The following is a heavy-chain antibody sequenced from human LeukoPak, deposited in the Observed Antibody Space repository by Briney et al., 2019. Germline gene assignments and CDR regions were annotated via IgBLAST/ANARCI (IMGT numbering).Heavy chain of an antibody. CDR2: INPNSGGT. Sequence: ASVKVSCKASGYTFTGYYMHWVRQAPGQGLEWMGWINPNSGGTNYAQKFQGRVTMTRDTSISTAYMELGRLRSDDTAVYYCARGGMGNWNYVLAGDYWGQGTLVTVSS. CDR3: ARGGMGNWNYVLAGDY. CDR1: GYTFTGYY. V-gene: IGHV1-2*02. D-gene: IGHD1-7*01. J-gene: IGHJ4*02.